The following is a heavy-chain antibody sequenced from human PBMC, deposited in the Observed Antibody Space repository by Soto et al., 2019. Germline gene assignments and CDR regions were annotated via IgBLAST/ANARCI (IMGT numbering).Heavy chain of an antibody. CDR1: GFTFSLSS. Sequence: GGSLRLSCAASGFTFSLSSMIWVRQAPGKGLEWVASITSSSSDIYYEDSLKSRFTISRDNAKNSLFLQLDSLRAEDTAGYFWVRARSTDSRPDDWGQGTMVTVSS. CDR3: VRARSTDSRPDD. CDR2: ITSSSSDI. V-gene: IGHV3-21*01. D-gene: IGHD3-22*01. J-gene: IGHJ4*02.